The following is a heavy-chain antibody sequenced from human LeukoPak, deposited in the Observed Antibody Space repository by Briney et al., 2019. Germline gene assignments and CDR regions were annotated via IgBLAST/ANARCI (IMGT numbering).Heavy chain of an antibody. Sequence: GSLRLSCAASGFTFSDYYLSWIRQAPGRGLEGVSYISSSGSTIYYADSVKGRFTISRDNAKNSLYLQMNSLRAEDTAVYYCAREYSSGGTGSFDYWGQGTLVTVSS. J-gene: IGHJ4*02. V-gene: IGHV3-11*01. CDR2: ISSSGSTI. CDR3: AREYSSGGTGSFDY. D-gene: IGHD6-19*01. CDR1: GFTFSDYY.